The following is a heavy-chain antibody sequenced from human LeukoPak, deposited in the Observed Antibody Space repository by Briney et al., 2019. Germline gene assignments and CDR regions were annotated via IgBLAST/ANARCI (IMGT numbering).Heavy chain of an antibody. CDR2: INHSGST. J-gene: IGHJ5*02. Sequence: PSETLSLTCAVYGGSFSGYYWSWIRQPPGKGLEWIGEINHSGSTNYNPSLKSRVTISVDTSKNQFSLKLSSVTAADTAVYYCARGGPIFGVVIKFDPWGQGTLVTVSS. CDR3: ARGGPIFGVVIKFDP. D-gene: IGHD3-3*02. V-gene: IGHV4-34*01. CDR1: GGSFSGYY.